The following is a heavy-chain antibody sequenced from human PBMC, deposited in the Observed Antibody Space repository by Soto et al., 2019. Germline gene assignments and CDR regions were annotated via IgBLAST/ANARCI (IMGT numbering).Heavy chain of an antibody. D-gene: IGHD3-10*01. CDR2: ISYDGSKK. Sequence: GGSLRLSCAASGFTFSTYGMHWVRQAPGKGLEWVAVISYDGSKKYYADSVKGRFTISRDNSKNTLYVQMDSLRPEDTAVYYCAYRVPDGTYGAPSFQHWGQGTLVTVS. CDR1: GFTFSTYG. CDR3: AYRVPDGTYGAPSFQH. J-gene: IGHJ1*01. V-gene: IGHV3-30*03.